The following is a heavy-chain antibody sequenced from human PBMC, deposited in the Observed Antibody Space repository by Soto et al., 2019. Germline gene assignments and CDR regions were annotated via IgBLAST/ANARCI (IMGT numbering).Heavy chain of an antibody. D-gene: IGHD3-3*01. CDR1: GFTFSSYA. CDR2: ISGSGGST. V-gene: IGHV3-23*01. J-gene: IGHJ4*02. CDR3: ANELRFLEWLPTAFDY. Sequence: PGGSLRLSCAASGFTFSSYAMSWVRQAPGKGLEWVSAISGSGGSTYYADSVKGRFTISRDNSKNTLYLQMNSLRAEDTAVYYRANELRFLEWLPTAFDYWGQGTLVTVSS.